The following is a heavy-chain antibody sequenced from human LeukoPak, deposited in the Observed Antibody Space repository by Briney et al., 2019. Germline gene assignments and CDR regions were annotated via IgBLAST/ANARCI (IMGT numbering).Heavy chain of an antibody. J-gene: IGHJ3*02. D-gene: IGHD3-10*01. CDR2: IYYSGST. CDR3: ASWGDYYGSGHRNAFDI. Sequence: SETLSLTCTVSGGSINSYYWSWIRQPPGKGLEGIGYIYYSGSTNYNPSLKSRVTISVDTSKNQFSLKLSSVTAADTAVYYCASWGDYYGSGHRNAFDIWGQGTMVTVSS. V-gene: IGHV4-59*01. CDR1: GGSINSYY.